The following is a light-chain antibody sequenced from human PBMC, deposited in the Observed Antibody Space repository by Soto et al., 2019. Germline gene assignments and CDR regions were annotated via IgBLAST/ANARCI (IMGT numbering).Light chain of an antibody. Sequence: QSALTQPASVSGSPGQSITISCTGTSSDIGGYNFVSWYQQHPGKAPKLVIYDVSGRPSGVSDRVSGSKSGNTASLTISGLLAEDEADYYCGSYTSSDTRVFGGGTKVPVL. CDR1: SSDIGGYNF. CDR2: DVS. J-gene: IGLJ3*02. V-gene: IGLV2-14*01. CDR3: GSYTSSDTRV.